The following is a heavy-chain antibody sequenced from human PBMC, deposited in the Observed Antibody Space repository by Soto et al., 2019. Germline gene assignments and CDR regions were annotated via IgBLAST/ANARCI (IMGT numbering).Heavy chain of an antibody. D-gene: IGHD6-13*01. J-gene: IGHJ6*02. CDR2: IYPGDSDI. Sequence: GESLKISCKGFGYNFPSYWIGWVRQMPGKGLEWMGIIYPGDSDIKYSPSFRGQVTISVDKSISTAYLQWSSLKASDTAMYYCARLPIAAAGGDYGMDVWGQGTTVTVSS. CDR1: GYNFPSYW. CDR3: ARLPIAAAGGDYGMDV. V-gene: IGHV5-51*01.